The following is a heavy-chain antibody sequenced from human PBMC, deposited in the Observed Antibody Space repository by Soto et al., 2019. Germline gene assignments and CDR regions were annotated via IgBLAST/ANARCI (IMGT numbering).Heavy chain of an antibody. Sequence: PVGSLRLSCAASGFTFSSYAMHWVRQAPGKGLEWVAVISYDGSNKYYADSVKGRFTISRDNSKNTLYLQMNSLRAEDTAVYYCAREGGYCSSTSCYLYYYYGMDVWGQGTTVTVSS. CDR2: ISYDGSNK. V-gene: IGHV3-30-3*01. D-gene: IGHD2-2*01. CDR1: GFTFSSYA. CDR3: AREGGYCSSTSCYLYYYYGMDV. J-gene: IGHJ6*02.